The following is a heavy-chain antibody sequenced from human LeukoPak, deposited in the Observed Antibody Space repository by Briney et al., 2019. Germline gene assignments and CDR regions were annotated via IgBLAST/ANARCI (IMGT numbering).Heavy chain of an antibody. D-gene: IGHD6-13*01. Sequence: GGSLRLSCAASGFTFSDYYMSWIRQAPGKGLEWVANIKQDGSEKYYVDSVKGRFTISRDNAKNSLYLQMNSLRAEDTAVYYCARVIDSSDAFDIWGQGTMVTVSS. J-gene: IGHJ3*02. CDR3: ARVIDSSDAFDI. V-gene: IGHV3-7*01. CDR2: IKQDGSEK. CDR1: GFTFSDYY.